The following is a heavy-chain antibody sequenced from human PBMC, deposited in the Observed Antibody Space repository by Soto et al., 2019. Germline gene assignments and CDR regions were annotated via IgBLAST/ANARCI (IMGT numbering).Heavy chain of an antibody. J-gene: IGHJ6*02. CDR1: GASFSSSSYY. CDR2: MYYSGTT. V-gene: IGHV4-39*01. D-gene: IGHD3-3*01. CDR3: ATHPAISATSFYGMDV. Sequence: PSGTLSLTCSVSGASFSSSSYYWGWIRQPPEKGLEWIATMYYSGTTYYNPSLKSRVTVSIDTSKDQFSLKLTSVTAADTAMYYCATHPAISATSFYGMDVWGHGTTVTDSS.